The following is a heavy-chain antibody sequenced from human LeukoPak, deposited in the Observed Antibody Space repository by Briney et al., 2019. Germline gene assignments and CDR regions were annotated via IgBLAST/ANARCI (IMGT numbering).Heavy chain of an antibody. CDR2: IYHSGRT. CDR3: ARDIDDVGALFDF. Sequence: SETLSLTCTVSGYSFSSGYYWGWIRQPPGKGLEWIGNIYHSGRTYYNPSLNSRLIISVDTAKRQFSLKLTSVTAADTALYFCARDIDDVGALFDFWGQGTLVAVSS. J-gene: IGHJ4*02. V-gene: IGHV4-38-2*02. D-gene: IGHD1-26*01. CDR1: GYSFSSGYY.